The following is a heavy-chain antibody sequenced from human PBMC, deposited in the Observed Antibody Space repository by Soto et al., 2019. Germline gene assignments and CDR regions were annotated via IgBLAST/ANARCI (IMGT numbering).Heavy chain of an antibody. V-gene: IGHV3-53*02. Sequence: EVQLVETGGGLIQPGESLRLSCAASGLAVSDSYMSWVRQAPGKGLEWVSAIYSGGSTLYADSVKGRFTISRDNSRNSLYLQMNSLRAEDTGGYYCVIDGGFTYTSGWTYFDFWGQGTLVPGSS. CDR1: GLAVSDSY. CDR2: IYSGGST. CDR3: VIDGGFTYTSGWTYFDF. J-gene: IGHJ4*01. D-gene: IGHD6-19*01.